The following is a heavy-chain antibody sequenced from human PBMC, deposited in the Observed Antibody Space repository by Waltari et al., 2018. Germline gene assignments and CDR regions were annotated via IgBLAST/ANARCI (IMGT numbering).Heavy chain of an antibody. D-gene: IGHD2-2*02. J-gene: IGHJ3*02. CDR1: GGTFSSYA. CDR3: ATGIYCSSTSCYTSAFDI. CDR2: IIPIFGTA. V-gene: IGHV1-69*01. Sequence: QVQLVQSGSEVKTPGSSVKVSCKASGGTFSSYAISWVRQAPGQGLEWMGGIIPIFGTANYAQKFQGRVTITADESTSTAYMELSSLRSEDTAVYYCATGIYCSSTSCYTSAFDIWGQGTMVTVSS.